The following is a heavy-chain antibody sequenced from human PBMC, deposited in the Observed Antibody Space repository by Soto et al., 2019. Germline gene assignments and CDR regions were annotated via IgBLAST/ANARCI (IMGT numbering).Heavy chain of an antibody. Sequence: EVQVLESGGGLAQPGRSLRLSCAVSGLSFSSYAMTWVRQSPGKGLEWVSSISRSGNSTYSADSVRGRFTISRDNSKNTLYLQMNSLRAEDTAVYYCAKDAKILDWLPTSYYFDFWGQGTLAPVSS. CDR1: GLSFSSYA. V-gene: IGHV3-23*01. D-gene: IGHD3-9*01. CDR2: ISRSGNST. J-gene: IGHJ4*02. CDR3: AKDAKILDWLPTSYYFDF.